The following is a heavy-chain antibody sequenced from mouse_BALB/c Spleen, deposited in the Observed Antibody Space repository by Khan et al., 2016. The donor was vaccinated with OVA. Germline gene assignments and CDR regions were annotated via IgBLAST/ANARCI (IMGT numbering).Heavy chain of an antibody. J-gene: IGHJ2*01. CDR3: ARRGLRWDFDY. CDR1: GYTFINYW. D-gene: IGHD1-1*01. CDR2: INPSTGYT. Sequence: VKLLESGAELAKPGASVKMSCKASGYTFINYWILWVEQRPGQGLEWIGYINPSTGYTEYNQNFKDKATLTADKSSSTAYMPLSSLTSEDSAVYYCARRGLRWDFDYWGQGTTLTVSS. V-gene: IGHV1-7*01.